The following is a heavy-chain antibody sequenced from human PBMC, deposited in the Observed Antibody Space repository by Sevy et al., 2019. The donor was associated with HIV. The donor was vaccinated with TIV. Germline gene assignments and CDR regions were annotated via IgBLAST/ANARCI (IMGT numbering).Heavy chain of an antibody. CDR3: AKDYYGDYGGYFDY. CDR2: ISWNSGSI. D-gene: IGHD4-17*01. Sequence: GGSLRLSCAASGFTFDDYAMHWVRQAPGKGLEWVSGISWNSGSIGYADSVKGRFTISRDNAKDSLYLQMNSLRAEDTALYYCAKDYYGDYGGYFDYWGQGTLVTVSS. J-gene: IGHJ4*02. V-gene: IGHV3-9*01. CDR1: GFTFDDYA.